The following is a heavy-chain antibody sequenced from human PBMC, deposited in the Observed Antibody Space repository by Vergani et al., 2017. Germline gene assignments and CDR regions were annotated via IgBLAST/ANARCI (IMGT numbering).Heavy chain of an antibody. CDR3: ARVPGSSGYYLSTYYYYYGMDV. Sequence: QVQLVQSGAEVKKPGASVKVSCKASGYTFTSYGISWVRQAPGQGLEWMGWISAYNGNTNYAQKLQGRVTMTTDTSTSTAYMELRSLRSDDTAVYYCARVPGSSGYYLSTYYYYYGMDVWGQGTTVTVSS. V-gene: IGHV1-18*01. J-gene: IGHJ6*02. CDR1: GYTFTSYG. D-gene: IGHD3-22*01. CDR2: ISAYNGNT.